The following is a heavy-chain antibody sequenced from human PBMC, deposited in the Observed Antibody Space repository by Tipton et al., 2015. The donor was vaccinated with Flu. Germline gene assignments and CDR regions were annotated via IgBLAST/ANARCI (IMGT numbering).Heavy chain of an antibody. CDR2: IYPGDSDT. D-gene: IGHD2-15*01. V-gene: IGHV5-51*03. CDR1: GYSFTSYW. J-gene: IGHJ5*02. CDR3: VRPNRLLRLGGPFDP. Sequence: QLVQSGAEVKKPGESLKISCKGSGYSFTSYWIGWVRQMPRKGLEWMGIIYPGDSDTRYSPSFQGQVTIAAAKSISTAYLQWSSLKAPDTAMYYCVRPNRLLRLGGPFDPWGQGTLVTVSS.